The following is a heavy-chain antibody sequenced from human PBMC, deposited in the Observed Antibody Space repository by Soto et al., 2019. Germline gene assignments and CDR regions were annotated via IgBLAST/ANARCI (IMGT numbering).Heavy chain of an antibody. CDR1: GGTFSRHA. Sequence: QVQLVQSGSEVKMPGSSVKVSCKTSGGTFSRHAINWVRQAPGQGLEWMGGIIPLFGTTNYAQKFKVRVTISADESTSTAYMELSSLTSEDAVVYYCARAAIHGSSWYFWFDPWGQGTLVTVSS. CDR2: IIPLFGTT. V-gene: IGHV1-69*01. D-gene: IGHD6-13*01. J-gene: IGHJ5*02. CDR3: ARAAIHGSSWYFWFDP.